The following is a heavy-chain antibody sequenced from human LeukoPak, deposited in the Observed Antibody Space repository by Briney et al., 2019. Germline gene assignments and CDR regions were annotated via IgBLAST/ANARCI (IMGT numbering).Heavy chain of an antibody. V-gene: IGHV3-23*01. J-gene: IGHJ4*02. CDR2: ISGSDYRT. CDR3: AKDRSDTSMVYAIDY. Sequence: GGSLRLSCAASGFNFSNYAMTWVRQAPEKGLEWVSAISGSDYRTYHADSVKGRFTISRDNSKNTLYLQMNSLRAEDTALYYCAKDRSDTSMVYAIDYWGQGTLVTVSS. D-gene: IGHD5-18*01. CDR1: GFNFSNYA.